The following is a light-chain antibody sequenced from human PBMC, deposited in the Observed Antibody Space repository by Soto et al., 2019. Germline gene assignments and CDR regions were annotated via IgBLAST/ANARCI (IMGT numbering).Light chain of an antibody. CDR1: SSDVGGYSY. CDR3: SSYTSSGTWV. CDR2: EVS. V-gene: IGLV2-14*01. Sequence: QSALTQPASVSGSPGQSITISCTGTSSDVGGYSYVSWYQQHPGKAPKLIIYEVSNRPSGVSNRFSGSKSGNTASLTISGLQAEDDADYYCSSYTSSGTWVFGGGTKLTVL. J-gene: IGLJ3*02.